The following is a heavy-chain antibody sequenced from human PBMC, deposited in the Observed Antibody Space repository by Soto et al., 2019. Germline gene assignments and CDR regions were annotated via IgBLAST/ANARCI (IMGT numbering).Heavy chain of an antibody. CDR2: ISYDGSNK. V-gene: IGHV3-30*18. CDR1: GFTFSSYG. CDR3: AKDLSPDYYGSGSDAFDI. D-gene: IGHD3-10*01. J-gene: IGHJ3*02. Sequence: GESLKISCAASGFTFSSYGMHWVRRAPGKGLEWVAVISYDGSNKYYADSVKGRFTISRDNSKNTLYLQMNSLRAEDTAVYYCAKDLSPDYYGSGSDAFDIWGQGTMVTVSS.